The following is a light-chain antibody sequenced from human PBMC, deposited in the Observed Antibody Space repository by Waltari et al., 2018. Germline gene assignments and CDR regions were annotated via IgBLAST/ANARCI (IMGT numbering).Light chain of an antibody. CDR3: QSWDAHTVI. J-gene: IGLJ2*01. CDR1: RLGDQY. V-gene: IGLV3-1*01. Sequence: SYELTQPPSLSVSPGQTASITCLGFRLGDQYVSWYQQKPGQSPLLLIYQDTKRPSGIPERFSGSNSGSTATLTISGTQTMDEADYYCQSWDAHTVIFGAGTKLTVL. CDR2: QDT.